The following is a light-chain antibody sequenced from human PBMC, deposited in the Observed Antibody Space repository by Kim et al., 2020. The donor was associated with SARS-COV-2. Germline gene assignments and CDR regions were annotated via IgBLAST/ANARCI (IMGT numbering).Light chain of an antibody. Sequence: SASVGDRVTITGRASQSISSYLNWYQQKPGKAPKLLIYAASSLQSGVPSRFSGSGSGTDFTLTISSLQPEDFATYYCQQSYSTPCFGPGTKVDIK. J-gene: IGKJ3*01. CDR2: AAS. CDR1: QSISSY. CDR3: QQSYSTPC. V-gene: IGKV1-39*01.